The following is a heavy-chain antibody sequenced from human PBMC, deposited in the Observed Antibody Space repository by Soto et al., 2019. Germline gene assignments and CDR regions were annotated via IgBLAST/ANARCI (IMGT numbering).Heavy chain of an antibody. CDR1: GGTFSSYA. J-gene: IGHJ6*02. CDR2: IIPIFGTA. Sequence: QVQLVQSGAEVKKPGSSVKVSCKASGGTFSSYAVSWVRQAPGQGLEWMGGIIPIFGTANYAQKFQGRVTITAAESTSAAYMELSSLRSEDTAVYYCASPPFPRTYFGSGSYTDYYDGMDVWGQGTTVTVSS. CDR3: ASPPFPRTYFGSGSYTDYYDGMDV. V-gene: IGHV1-69*01. D-gene: IGHD3-10*01.